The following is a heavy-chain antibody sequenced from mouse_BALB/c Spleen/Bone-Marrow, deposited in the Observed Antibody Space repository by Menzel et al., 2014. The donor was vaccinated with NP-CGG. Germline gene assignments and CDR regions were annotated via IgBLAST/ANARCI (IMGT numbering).Heavy chain of an antibody. J-gene: IGHJ4*01. CDR3: TRFITTGAMDY. D-gene: IGHD1-1*01. Sequence: VQLVESGPGQVAPSQSLSITCTVSGFSLSRYSVHWGRQPPGKGLELLGVIWGGGSTDYNLGLKSRLSISKDNSKSQVFLKMNSLQTDDTAMYYCTRFITTGAMDYWGQGTSVTVSS. CDR2: IWGGGST. CDR1: GFSLSRYS. V-gene: IGHV2-6-4*01.